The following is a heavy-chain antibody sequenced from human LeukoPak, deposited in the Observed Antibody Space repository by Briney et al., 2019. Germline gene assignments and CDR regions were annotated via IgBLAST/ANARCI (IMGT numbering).Heavy chain of an antibody. CDR3: ARERPPYQLGAFDI. D-gene: IGHD2-2*01. CDR2: IYYSGST. J-gene: IGHJ3*02. CDR1: GGSISSYY. V-gene: IGHV4-59*01. Sequence: SETLSLTCTVSGGSISSYYWSWIRQPPGKGLGWIGYIYYSGSTNYNPSLKSRVTISVDPSKNQFSLKLSSVTAADTAVYYCARERPPYQLGAFDIWGQGTMVTVSS.